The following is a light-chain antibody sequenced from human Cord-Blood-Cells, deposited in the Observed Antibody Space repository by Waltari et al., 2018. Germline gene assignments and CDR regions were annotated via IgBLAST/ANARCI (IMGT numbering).Light chain of an antibody. CDR1: SSDVGGYNY. CDR3: SSYTSSSTLDV. Sequence: QSALTQPASVSGSPGQSITISCTGTSSDVGGYNYSSWYQQHPGKAPKLMIYDVSNRPSGVSNRFSGSKSGTTASLTISGLQAEDEADYYCSSYTSSSTLDVFGTGTKVTVL. CDR2: DVS. J-gene: IGLJ1*01. V-gene: IGLV2-14*01.